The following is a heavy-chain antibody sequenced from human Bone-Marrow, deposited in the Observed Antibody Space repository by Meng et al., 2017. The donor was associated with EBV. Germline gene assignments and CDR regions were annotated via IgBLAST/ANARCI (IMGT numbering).Heavy chain of an antibody. CDR3: ARSAKGYFGL. CDR1: GGSFSGYY. V-gene: IGHV4-34*01. CDR2: INHSGST. J-gene: IGHJ2*01. Sequence: QLQHGWRGLFDPSESLSLPGAVYGGSFSGYYWSWIRQPPGKGLEWIGEINHSGSTNYSPSLKSRVTISVDTSKNQFSLKLSSVTAADTAVYYCARSAKGYFGLWGRGTLVTVSS.